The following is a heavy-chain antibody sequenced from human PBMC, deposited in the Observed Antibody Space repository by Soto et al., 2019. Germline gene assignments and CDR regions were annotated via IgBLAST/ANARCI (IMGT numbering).Heavy chain of an antibody. Sequence: SVKVSCKASGGTFSSYTISWVRQAPGQGLEWMGRIIPILGIANYAQKFQGRVTITADKSTSTAYMELSSLRSEDTAVYYCARGARGYDSSGYYYVDWGQGTLVTVSS. CDR2: IIPILGIA. D-gene: IGHD3-22*01. CDR3: ARGARGYDSSGYYYVD. J-gene: IGHJ4*02. CDR1: GGTFSSYT. V-gene: IGHV1-69*02.